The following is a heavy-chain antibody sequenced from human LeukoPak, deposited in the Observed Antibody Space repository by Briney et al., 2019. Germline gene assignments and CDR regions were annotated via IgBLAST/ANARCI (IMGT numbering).Heavy chain of an antibody. CDR3: ARHREYYYDSSGYYRDAFDI. CDR2: IYYSGRT. D-gene: IGHD3-22*01. V-gene: IGHV4-39*01. CDR1: GGSISSSSYY. Sequence: PSETLSLTCTVSGGSISSSSYYWGWIRQPPGKGLEWIGNIYYSGRTYYNPSLKSRVTISVDKSKNQFSLKLSSVTAADTAVYYCARHREYYYDSSGYYRDAFDIWGQGTMVTVSS. J-gene: IGHJ3*02.